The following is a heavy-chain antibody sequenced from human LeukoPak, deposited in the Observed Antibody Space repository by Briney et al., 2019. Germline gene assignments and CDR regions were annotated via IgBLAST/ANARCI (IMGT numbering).Heavy chain of an antibody. CDR2: INPNGGGT. V-gene: IGHV1-2*02. CDR3: ARGLYGSGSYPYYYMDV. J-gene: IGHJ6*03. CDR1: GYTFTGYY. D-gene: IGHD3-10*01. Sequence: GASVKVSCKASGYTFTGYYMHWVRQAPGQGLEWMGWINPNGGGTNYAQKFQGRVTMTRDTSISTAYMELSRLRSDDTAVYYCARGLYGSGSYPYYYMDVWGKGTTVTISS.